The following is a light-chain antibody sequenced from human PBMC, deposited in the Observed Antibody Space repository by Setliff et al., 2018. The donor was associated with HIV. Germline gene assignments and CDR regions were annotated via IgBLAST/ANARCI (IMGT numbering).Light chain of an antibody. CDR2: QAT. Sequence: QSVLTQPRSVSGSPGQSVTISCAGTSSNVGDYNYVSWYQQNPGKAPKLMIYQATKRPSGVSNRFSGSKSGNTASLTVSGLQAEDEADYYCCSNTGSNTYVFGTGTKVTVL. V-gene: IGLV2-11*01. CDR3: CSNTGSNTYV. J-gene: IGLJ1*01. CDR1: SSNVGDYNY.